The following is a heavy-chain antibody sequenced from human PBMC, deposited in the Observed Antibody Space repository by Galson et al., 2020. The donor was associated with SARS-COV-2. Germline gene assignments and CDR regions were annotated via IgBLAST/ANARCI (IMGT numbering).Heavy chain of an antibody. J-gene: IGHJ6*02. CDR1: GFTFSSYW. D-gene: IGHD2-15*01. Sequence: GESLKISCAASGFTFSSYWMSWVRQAPGKGLEWVANIKQDGSEKYYVDSVKGRFTISRDNAKNSLYLQMNSLRAEDTAVYYCARRPCYCSGCSCELCGYYYYGMDVWGQGTTVTVSS. CDR3: ARRPCYCSGCSCELCGYYYYGMDV. V-gene: IGHV3-7*01. CDR2: IKQDGSEK.